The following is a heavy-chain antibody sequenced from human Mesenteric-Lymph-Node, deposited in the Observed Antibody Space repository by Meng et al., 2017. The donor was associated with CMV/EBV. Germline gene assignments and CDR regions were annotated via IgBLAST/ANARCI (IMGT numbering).Heavy chain of an antibody. Sequence: SLKISCAASGFTFDDYAMHWVRQAPGKGLEWVSGISWNSGSIGYADSVKGRFTISRDNAKNSLYLQMNSLRAEDTAVYYCARDHGQLVRTADSDYWGQGTLVTVSS. CDR2: ISWNSGSI. D-gene: IGHD6-6*01. CDR1: GFTFDDYA. CDR3: ARDHGQLVRTADSDY. J-gene: IGHJ4*02. V-gene: IGHV3-9*01.